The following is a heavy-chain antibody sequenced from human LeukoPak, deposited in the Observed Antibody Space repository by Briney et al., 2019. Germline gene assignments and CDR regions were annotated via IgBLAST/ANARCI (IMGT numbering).Heavy chain of an antibody. CDR1: GGSISRYY. J-gene: IGHJ4*02. Sequence: SETLSLTCTVSGGSISRYYWSWIRQPAGKGLEWVGRIYTSGSTNYNPSLKSRVTMSVDTSKNQFSLKLSSVTAADTAVYYCARDRALWYDYGILDYWGQGTLVTVSS. D-gene: IGHD4-17*01. V-gene: IGHV4-4*07. CDR2: IYTSGST. CDR3: ARDRALWYDYGILDY.